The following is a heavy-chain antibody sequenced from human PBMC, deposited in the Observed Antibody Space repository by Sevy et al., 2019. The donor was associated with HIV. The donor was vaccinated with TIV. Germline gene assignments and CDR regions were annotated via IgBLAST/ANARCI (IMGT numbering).Heavy chain of an antibody. D-gene: IGHD5-12*01. CDR1: GFTFSSFD. CDR3: AKDRLGSYEGLFHY. V-gene: IGHV3-30*18. Sequence: GGSLRLSCVVSGFTFSSFDMHWVRQAPGKGLEWVAFISNDGSNKYYEDSVKGRVTISRDNSKNTLYLQMNSLRDEDTAACYCAKDRLGSYEGLFHYWGQGTLVTVSS. J-gene: IGHJ4*02. CDR2: ISNDGSNK.